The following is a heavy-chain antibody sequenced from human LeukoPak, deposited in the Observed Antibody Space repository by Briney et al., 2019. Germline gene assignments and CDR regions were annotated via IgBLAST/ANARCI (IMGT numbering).Heavy chain of an antibody. CDR2: IYYSGST. CDR3: ARDGDMTTDY. CDR1: GGSISSSSYY. V-gene: IGHV4-39*07. D-gene: IGHD4-17*01. Sequence: PSETLSLTCTVSGGSISSSSYYWGWIRQPPGKGLEWIGSIYYSGSTYYNPSLKSRVTISVDTSKNQFSLKLSSVTAADTAVYYCARDGDMTTDYWGQGTLVTASS. J-gene: IGHJ4*02.